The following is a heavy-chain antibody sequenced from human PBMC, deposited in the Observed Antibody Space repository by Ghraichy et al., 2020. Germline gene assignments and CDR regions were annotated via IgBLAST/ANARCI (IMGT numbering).Heavy chain of an antibody. J-gene: IGHJ4*01. D-gene: IGHD4-17*01. CDR1: GGSFSGYY. V-gene: IGHV4-34*01. CDR2: INHSGST. Sequence: SETLSLTCAVYGGSFSGYYWSWIRQPPGKGLEWIGEINHSGSTNYNPSLKSRVTISVDTSKNQFSLKLSSVTAADTAVYYCARVRASVHYDSVFDYWGHGTLVTVSS. CDR3: ARVRASVHYDSVFDY.